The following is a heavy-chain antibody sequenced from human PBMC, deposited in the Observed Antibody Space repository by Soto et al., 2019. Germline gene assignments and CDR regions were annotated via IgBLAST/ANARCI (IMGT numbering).Heavy chain of an antibody. D-gene: IGHD1-1*01. V-gene: IGHV3-74*01. CDR2: INSDGSST. CDR3: AREYHRYRLLYGMDV. J-gene: IGHJ6*02. CDR1: GFTFSSYW. Sequence: GGSLRLSCAASGFTFSSYWMHWVRQAPGKGLVWVSRINSDGSSTSYADSVKGRFTISRDNAKNTLYLQMNSLRAEDTAVYYCAREYHRYRLLYGMDVWGQGTTVTVS.